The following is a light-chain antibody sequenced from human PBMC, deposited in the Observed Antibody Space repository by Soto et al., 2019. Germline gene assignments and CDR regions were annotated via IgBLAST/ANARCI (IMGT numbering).Light chain of an antibody. CDR2: AAS. J-gene: IGKJ4*01. CDR1: QGIYKW. V-gene: IGKV1-12*01. CDR3: QQANSFPLT. Sequence: DIQMTQSPSSVSASVGDRVTITCRASQGIYKWLDWYQQKPGNVPKLLISAASSLQSGVPSRFSGSGSGTDFTLTISSLQPEDFATYYCQQANSFPLTFGGGTKVDIK.